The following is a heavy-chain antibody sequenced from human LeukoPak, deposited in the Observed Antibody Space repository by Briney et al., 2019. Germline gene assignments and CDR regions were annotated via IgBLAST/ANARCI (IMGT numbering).Heavy chain of an antibody. CDR3: ARGKGGYYYVFGPLDAFDI. J-gene: IGHJ3*02. CDR1: GGSFSGYY. V-gene: IGHV4-34*01. D-gene: IGHD3-22*01. CDR2: INHSGST. Sequence: KTSETLSLTCAVYGGSFSGYYWSWIRQPPGKGLEWIGEINHSGSTNYNPSLKSRVTISVDTAKNQFSLKLSSVTAADTAVYCCARGKGGYYYVFGPLDAFDIWGQGTMVTVSS.